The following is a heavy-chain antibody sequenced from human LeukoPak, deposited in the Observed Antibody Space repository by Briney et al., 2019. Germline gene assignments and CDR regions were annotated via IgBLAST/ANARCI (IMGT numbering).Heavy chain of an antibody. V-gene: IGHV3-21*01. D-gene: IGHD4-17*01. CDR2: ISSSSSYI. CDR3: ARGGPTVSVDY. CDR1: GFTFSSYS. J-gene: IGHJ4*02. Sequence: GGSLGLSCAASGFTFSSYSMNWVRQAPGKGLEWVSSISSSSSYIYYVDSVKGRFTISRDNAKNSLYLQMNSLRAEDTAVYYCARGGPTVSVDYWGQGTLVTVSS.